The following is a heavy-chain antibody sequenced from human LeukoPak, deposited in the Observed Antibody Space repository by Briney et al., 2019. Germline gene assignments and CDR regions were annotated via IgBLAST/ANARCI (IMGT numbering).Heavy chain of an antibody. Sequence: GGSLRLSCAASGFTFSSYSMNWVRQAPGKGLEWVSSISSSSSYIYYADSVKGRFTISRDNAKNSLFLEMHSLRADDTAVYFCASSHDSSGNDWGQGTLVTVSS. J-gene: IGHJ4*02. CDR3: ASSHDSSGND. CDR1: GFTFSSYS. CDR2: ISSSSSYI. V-gene: IGHV3-21*01. D-gene: IGHD3-22*01.